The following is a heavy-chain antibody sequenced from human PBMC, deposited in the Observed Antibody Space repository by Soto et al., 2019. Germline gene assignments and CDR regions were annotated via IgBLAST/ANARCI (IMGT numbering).Heavy chain of an antibody. Sequence: GGSLRLSCAASGFTFSSYAMSWVRQAPGKGLEWVSAISGSGGSTYYADSVKGRFTISRDNSKNTLYLQMNSLRAEDTAVYYCAKDPATMIVVVATLNYYFDYWGQGTLVTVSS. V-gene: IGHV3-23*01. D-gene: IGHD3-22*01. CDR2: ISGSGGST. CDR3: AKDPATMIVVVATLNYYFDY. J-gene: IGHJ4*02. CDR1: GFTFSSYA.